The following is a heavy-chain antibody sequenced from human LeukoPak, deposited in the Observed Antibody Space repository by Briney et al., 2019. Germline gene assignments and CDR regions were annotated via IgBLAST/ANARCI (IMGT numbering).Heavy chain of an antibody. CDR1: GFTVSSNY. Sequence: PGGSLRLSCAASGFTVSSNYMSWVRQAPGKGLEWVAVISYDGSNKNYADSVKGRFTISRDNSKNTLYLQMNSLRAEDTAVYYCAKDQYFVTGYYSYMDVWGKGTTVTISS. CDR3: AKDQYFVTGYYSYMDV. V-gene: IGHV3-30*18. D-gene: IGHD2-21*02. J-gene: IGHJ6*03. CDR2: ISYDGSNK.